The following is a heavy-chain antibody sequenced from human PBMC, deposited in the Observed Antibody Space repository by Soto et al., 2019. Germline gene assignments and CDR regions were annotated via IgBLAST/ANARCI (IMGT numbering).Heavy chain of an antibody. D-gene: IGHD2-15*01. J-gene: IGHJ6*04. CDR1: GYTFTGYY. Sequence: ASVKVSCKASGYTFTGYYIHWVRDAPGQGLEWMGWINPQTGGPRYAQKFQGRVTLSRDTSINTAYLELSRLRSDDEALYFCASDRYPVISAGMYVWGEGTTVTVSS. CDR3: ASDRYPVISAGMYV. V-gene: IGHV1-2*02. CDR2: INPQTGGP.